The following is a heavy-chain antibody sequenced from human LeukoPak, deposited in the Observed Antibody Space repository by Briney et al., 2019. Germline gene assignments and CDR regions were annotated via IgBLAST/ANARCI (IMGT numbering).Heavy chain of an antibody. CDR1: GGSFNDYY. V-gene: IGHV4-34*01. CDR3: ARRGSWSYYYAMDV. J-gene: IGHJ6*02. CDR2: IRHSGST. Sequence: PSETLSLTCDVSGGSFNDYYWSWIRQPPGKGLEWIGEIRHSGSTNYNPSLKSRVTMSVDTSKNQFSLKLSSVTAADTAVYYCARRGSWSYYYAMDVWGQGTTVTVSS. D-gene: IGHD6-13*01.